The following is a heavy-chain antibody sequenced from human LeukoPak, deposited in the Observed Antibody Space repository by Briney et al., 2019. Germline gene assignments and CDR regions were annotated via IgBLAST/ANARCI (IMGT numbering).Heavy chain of an antibody. CDR2: IYPGGSET. CDR3: ARLRIAEDWFDP. J-gene: IGHJ5*02. Sequence: GESLKIPCKGSGYNFDTYWIAWVRQMPGKGLEWMGIIYPGGSETRYSPSFQGQVTISADKSISTAYLQWGSLKASDTAMYYCARLRIAEDWFDPWGQGTLVTVSS. V-gene: IGHV5-51*01. D-gene: IGHD6-13*01. CDR1: GYNFDTYW.